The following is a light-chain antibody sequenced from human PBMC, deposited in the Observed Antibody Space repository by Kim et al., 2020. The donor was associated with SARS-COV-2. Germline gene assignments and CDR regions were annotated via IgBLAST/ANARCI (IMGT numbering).Light chain of an antibody. Sequence: ASVGDRVIITCRASQGIRTDLAWYQHKPGKAPRRLIYAASLLQTGVPARFSGSGLGTEFTLTISSLQPEDFATYYCLQHESSPWTFGQGTKVDIK. CDR2: AAS. CDR1: QGIRTD. CDR3: LQHESSPWT. V-gene: IGKV1-17*01. J-gene: IGKJ1*01.